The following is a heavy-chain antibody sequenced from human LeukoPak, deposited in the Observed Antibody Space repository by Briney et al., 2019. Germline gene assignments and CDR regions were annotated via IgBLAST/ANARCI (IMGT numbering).Heavy chain of an antibody. CDR3: ARVSPGVGVVVVAATKEDYFDY. D-gene: IGHD2-15*01. Sequence: SGGSLRLSCAASGFTFSSYEMNWVRQAPGKGLEWVSYISSSGSTIYYADSVKGRFTISRDNAKNSLYLQMNSLRAEDTAVYYCARVSPGVGVVVVAATKEDYFDYWGQGTLVTVSS. V-gene: IGHV3-48*03. CDR2: ISSSGSTI. J-gene: IGHJ4*02. CDR1: GFTFSSYE.